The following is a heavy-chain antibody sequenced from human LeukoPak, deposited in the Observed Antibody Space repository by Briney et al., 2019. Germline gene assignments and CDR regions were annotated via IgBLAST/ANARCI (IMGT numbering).Heavy chain of an antibody. V-gene: IGHV3-23*01. CDR1: GFTFSSYA. CDR2: ISGSGGST. CDR3: AKGTFIAAAGTDYYMDV. J-gene: IGHJ6*03. Sequence: GGSLRLSCAASGFTFSSYAMSWVRQAPGKGLEWVSAISGSGGSTYYADSVKGRFTISRDNSKNTLYLQMNSLRAEDTAVYYCAKGTFIAAAGTDYYMDVWGKGTTVTVSS. D-gene: IGHD6-13*01.